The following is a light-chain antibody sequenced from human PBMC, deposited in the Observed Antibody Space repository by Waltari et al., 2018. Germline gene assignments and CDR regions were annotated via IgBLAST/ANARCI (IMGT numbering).Light chain of an antibody. J-gene: IGKJ2*01. CDR1: QSISNW. V-gene: IGKV1-5*03. CDR3: QQYNTYSS. Sequence: DIQMTQSPSSLSASVGDRVTITCRASQSISNWLAWYQQKPGKATILLVYKASIFKSGDPSRFSGSGSGTQFTLTISSLQPGDFATYYCQQYNTYSSLGQVTKLEIK. CDR2: KAS.